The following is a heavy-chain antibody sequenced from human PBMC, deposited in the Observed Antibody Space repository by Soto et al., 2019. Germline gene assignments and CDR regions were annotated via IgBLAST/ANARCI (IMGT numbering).Heavy chain of an antibody. CDR1: GGSISSGSYY. Sequence: QVQLQESGPGLVKPSQTLSLTCTVSGGSISSGSYYWTWIRQHPGTGLEWIGYIYSTDSTNYNPSLKSRLAISVDMSASQFTLKLTSVTVADTAVYYCARSDSSGKARYYFDHWGQGTLVTVSS. V-gene: IGHV4-31*03. J-gene: IGHJ4*02. CDR2: IYSTDST. CDR3: ARSDSSGKARYYFDH. D-gene: IGHD3-22*01.